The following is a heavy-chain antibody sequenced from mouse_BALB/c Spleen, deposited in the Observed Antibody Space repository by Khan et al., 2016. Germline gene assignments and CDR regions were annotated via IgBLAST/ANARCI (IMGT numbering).Heavy chain of an antibody. CDR1: GFTFSNYR. J-gene: IGHJ1*01. CDR2: ITVKSDNSGA. Sequence: VQLVEPGGGLVRPGNSLKLSCVTSGFTFSNYRMHWLRQPPGKRLEWIAVITVKSDNSGANYAESVKGRFTISRDDSKSSVYLQMNRLREEDTATYSCSRGSYFGSSYFDVWGAGTTVTVSS. V-gene: IGHV13-2*02. D-gene: IGHD1-1*01. CDR3: SRGSYFGSSYFDV.